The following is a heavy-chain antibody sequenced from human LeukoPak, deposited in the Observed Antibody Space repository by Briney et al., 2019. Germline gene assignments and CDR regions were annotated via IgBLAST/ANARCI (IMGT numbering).Heavy chain of an antibody. J-gene: IGHJ4*02. Sequence: PGGSLRLSYAPSGFTFSRHGMHWVRQAPGKGLEWVAIISNDGSRKYYGHSVEGRFTISRDNSKNTLYLQMDSLRAEDTAVYYCARDRALNYFDYWGQGTLVTVSS. CDR1: GFTFSRHG. D-gene: IGHD3-9*01. V-gene: IGHV3-30*03. CDR3: ARDRALNYFDY. CDR2: ISNDGSRK.